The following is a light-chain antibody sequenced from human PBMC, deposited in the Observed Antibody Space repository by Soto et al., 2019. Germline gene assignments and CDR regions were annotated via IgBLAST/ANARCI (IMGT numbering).Light chain of an antibody. CDR2: GAS. CDR3: QQYNSWLYT. V-gene: IGKV3-15*01. J-gene: IGKJ2*01. CDR1: QSVSCY. Sequence: EIAMTQSPGTLSGSPGERVTLSCRASQSVSCYLAWYQQKPGQAPRLIVYGASTRATGVPARFSGSGSGTEFTLTISSLQSEDFAVYYCQQYNSWLYTFGQGTKVEIK.